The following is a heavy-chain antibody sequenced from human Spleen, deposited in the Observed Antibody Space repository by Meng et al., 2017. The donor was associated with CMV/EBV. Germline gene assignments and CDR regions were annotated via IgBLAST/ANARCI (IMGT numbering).Heavy chain of an antibody. Sequence: SETLSLTCTVSGGSISSYYWSWIRQPPGKGLEWMGYIYYSGSTKYNPPLKSRVTISVDTSKNQFSLKMSPVTAADTAVYYCARGGTIFGVVTQRRFDPWGQGTLVTVSS. CDR3: ARGGTIFGVVTQRRFDP. CDR2: IYYSGST. V-gene: IGHV4-59*01. J-gene: IGHJ5*02. D-gene: IGHD3-3*01. CDR1: GGSISSYY.